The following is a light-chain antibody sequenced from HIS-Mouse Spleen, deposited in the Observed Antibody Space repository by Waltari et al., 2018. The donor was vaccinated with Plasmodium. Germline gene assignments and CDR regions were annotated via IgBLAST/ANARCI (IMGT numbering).Light chain of an antibody. Sequence: DIPLTQSPSFLSESVVARATITCRASQGISSYLAWYQQKPGKAPKLLIYAASTLQSGVPSRFSGSGSGTEFTLTISSLQPEDFATYYCQQLNSYPLTFGGGTKVEIK. J-gene: IGKJ4*01. V-gene: IGKV1-9*01. CDR1: QGISSY. CDR2: AAS. CDR3: QQLNSYPLT.